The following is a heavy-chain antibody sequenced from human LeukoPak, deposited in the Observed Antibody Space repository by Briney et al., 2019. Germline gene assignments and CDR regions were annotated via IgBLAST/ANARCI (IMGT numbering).Heavy chain of an antibody. CDR1: GYTFTSYG. CDR3: ARDSFHYYDSSGYSDY. V-gene: IGHV1-18*01. CDR2: INAYNGNT. Sequence: ASVKVSCKPSGYTFTSYGISWVRQAPVQGLEWMGWINAYNGNTNYAQKIQGRVTMTTDTSTSTAYMELRSLRSDDTAVYYCARDSFHYYDSSGYSDYWGQGTLVTVSS. J-gene: IGHJ4*02. D-gene: IGHD3-22*01.